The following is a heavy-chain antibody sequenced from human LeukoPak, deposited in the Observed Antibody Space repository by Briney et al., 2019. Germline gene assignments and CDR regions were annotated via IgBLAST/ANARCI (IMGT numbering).Heavy chain of an antibody. D-gene: IGHD3-16*01. Sequence: GRSLRLPCAASGFTFSNYAMHWVRHAPGKGLEWVAVISYDGRNKYYADALRGRFTVSRDNSKNTLSLQMNSLSAEDTAMYYCARVLGERELVPHYYYGMDVWGQGTTVTVSS. CDR1: GFTFSNYA. CDR2: ISYDGRNK. CDR3: ARVLGERELVPHYYYGMDV. V-gene: IGHV3-30*04. J-gene: IGHJ6*02.